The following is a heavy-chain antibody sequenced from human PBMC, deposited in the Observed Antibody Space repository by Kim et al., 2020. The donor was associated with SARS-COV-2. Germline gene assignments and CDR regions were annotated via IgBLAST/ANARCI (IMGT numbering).Heavy chain of an antibody. J-gene: IGHJ4*02. D-gene: IGHD6-13*01. CDR3: AKDLSSSWYGRGASQFDY. Sequence: GGSLRLSCAASGFTFSSYAMSWVRQAPGKGLEWVSAISGSGGSTYYADSVKGRFTISRDNSKNTLYLQMNSLRAEDTAVYYCAKDLSSSWYGRGASQFDYWGQGTLVTVSS. V-gene: IGHV3-23*01. CDR1: GFTFSSYA. CDR2: ISGSGGST.